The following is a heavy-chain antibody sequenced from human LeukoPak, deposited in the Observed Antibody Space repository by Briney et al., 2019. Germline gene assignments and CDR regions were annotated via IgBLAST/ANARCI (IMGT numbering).Heavy chain of an antibody. CDR2: TYYRSKWYN. J-gene: IGHJ5*02. CDR3: ARYNWNDVRWFDP. Sequence: SQTLSLTCAISGDIVSSNSVAWNWIRQSPSRGLEWLGRTYYRSKWYNDCAASVKSRITINADTSKNEFSLQLSSVTPEDTAVYYCARYNWNDVRWFDPWGQGILVTVSS. V-gene: IGHV6-1*01. D-gene: IGHD1-1*01. CDR1: GDIVSSNSVA.